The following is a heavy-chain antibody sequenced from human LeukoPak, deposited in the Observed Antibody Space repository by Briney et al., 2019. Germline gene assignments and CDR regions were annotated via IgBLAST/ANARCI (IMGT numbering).Heavy chain of an antibody. CDR1: GYSFTSYW. V-gene: IGHV5-10-1*01. Sequence: GESLEISCKGSGYSFTSYWISWVRQMPGKGLEWMGRIDPSDSYTNYSPSFQGHVTISADKSINTAYLQWSSLKASDTAVYYCARHLTVEIRVDYWGQGNLVTVSS. D-gene: IGHD5-24*01. CDR2: IDPSDSYT. J-gene: IGHJ4*02. CDR3: ARHLTVEIRVDY.